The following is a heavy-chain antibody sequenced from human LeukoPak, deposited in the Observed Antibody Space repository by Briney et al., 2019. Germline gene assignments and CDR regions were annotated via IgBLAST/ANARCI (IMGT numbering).Heavy chain of an antibody. D-gene: IGHD6-6*01. CDR1: GGSIGSSYYY. CDR2: IYYSGST. Sequence: PSETLSLTCTVSGGSIGSSYYYWGWIRQPPGRGLEWIGSIYYSGSTYYNPSLKSRVTISEDTSKNQFSLKLNSVTAADTAVYYCARHRIAARGSFDYWGQGTLGTVSS. V-gene: IGHV4-39*01. CDR3: ARHRIAARGSFDY. J-gene: IGHJ4*02.